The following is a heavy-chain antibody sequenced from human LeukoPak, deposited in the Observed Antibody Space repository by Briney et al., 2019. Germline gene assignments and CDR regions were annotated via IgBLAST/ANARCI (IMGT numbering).Heavy chain of an antibody. CDR2: IGSSGAT. Sequence: GGSLRLSCAASGFTVSTNYMSWVRQAPGKGLEWVSSIGSSGATFYTDSVKGRFTISRDNSKNTLFLQMNSLRAEDTAVYFCAKVTAWYSSSWYLAYWGQGTLVTVSS. CDR3: AKVTAWYSSSWYLAY. CDR1: GFTVSTNY. J-gene: IGHJ4*02. V-gene: IGHV3-53*01. D-gene: IGHD6-13*01.